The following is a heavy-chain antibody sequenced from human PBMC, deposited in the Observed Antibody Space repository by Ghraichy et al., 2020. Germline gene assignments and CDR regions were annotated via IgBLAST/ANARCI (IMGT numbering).Heavy chain of an antibody. Sequence: SETLSLTCTVSSGSISSYYWSWIRQPPGKGLEWIGYIYYSGSTNYNPSLKSRVTISVDTSKNHFSLKLSSVTAADTAVYYCAREARGYYSGWYDYWGQGTLVTVSS. V-gene: IGHV4-59*01. J-gene: IGHJ4*02. CDR3: AREARGYYSGWYDY. CDR1: SGSISSYY. CDR2: IYYSGST. D-gene: IGHD6-19*01.